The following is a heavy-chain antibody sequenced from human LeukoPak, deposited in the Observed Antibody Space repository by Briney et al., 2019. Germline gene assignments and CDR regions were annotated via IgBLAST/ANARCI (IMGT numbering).Heavy chain of an antibody. CDR2: IYTSGST. D-gene: IGHD3-3*01. V-gene: IGHV4-61*02. J-gene: IGHJ4*02. CDR1: GGSISSGSYY. Sequence: SQTLSLTCTVSGGSISSGSYYWSWIRQPAGKGLEWIGRIYTSGSTSYNPSLKSRVTISVDTSKNQFSLKLSSVTAADTAVYYCARGDDFWSGYDYWGQGTLVTVSS. CDR3: ARGDDFWSGYDY.